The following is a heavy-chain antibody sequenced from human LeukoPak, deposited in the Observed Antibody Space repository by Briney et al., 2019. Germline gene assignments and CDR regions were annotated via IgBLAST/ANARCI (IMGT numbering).Heavy chain of an antibody. CDR2: IYYSGST. J-gene: IGHJ4*02. CDR1: GGSISSYY. CDR3: ARGYGDYLD. Sequence: SETLSLTCTVSGGSISSYYWSWIRQPPGKGLEWIGYIYYSGSTNYNPSLKSRVTISVDTSKNQFSLKLSSVTAADTAVYYCARGYGDYLDWGQGTLVTVSS. D-gene: IGHD4-17*01. V-gene: IGHV4-59*01.